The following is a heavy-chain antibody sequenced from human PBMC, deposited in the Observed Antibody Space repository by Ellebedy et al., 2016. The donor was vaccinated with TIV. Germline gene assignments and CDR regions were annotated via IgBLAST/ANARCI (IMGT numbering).Heavy chain of an antibody. Sequence: GESLKISXTASGFTFSSYWMHWVRQVPGKGPVWVSRINEDGSDTSYAGFGKGRFTISRDTAKNTVYLQMNSLRGEDTAVYYCATFRGTWGNNWGQGTLVTVSS. CDR2: INEDGSDT. V-gene: IGHV3-74*01. D-gene: IGHD3-16*01. CDR1: GFTFSSYW. CDR3: ATFRGTWGNN. J-gene: IGHJ4*02.